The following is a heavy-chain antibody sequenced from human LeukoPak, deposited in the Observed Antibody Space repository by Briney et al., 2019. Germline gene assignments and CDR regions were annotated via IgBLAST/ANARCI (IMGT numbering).Heavy chain of an antibody. D-gene: IGHD3-3*01. CDR1: GGSFSGYY. V-gene: IGHV4-34*01. CDR2: INHSGST. Sequence: SETLSLTCAVYGGSFSGYYWSWIRQPPGKGLEWIGEINHSGSTNYNPSLKSRVTISVDTSKNQFSLKLSSVTAADTAVYYCARGRGNYDFWSGYFYGWFDPWGRGALVTVSS. CDR3: ARGRGNYDFWSGYFYGWFDP. J-gene: IGHJ5*02.